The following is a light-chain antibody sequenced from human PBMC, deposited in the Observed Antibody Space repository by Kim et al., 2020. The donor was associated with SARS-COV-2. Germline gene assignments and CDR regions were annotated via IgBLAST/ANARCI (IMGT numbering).Light chain of an antibody. Sequence: TATISFTRSCGSIASNYVQWYQLRPGSSPPAVIYEDNQRPSGVPDRFSCSIDSSSNSASLTISGLKTEDEADYYCQSYDSSNQVFGGGTQLTVL. CDR3: QSYDSSNQV. V-gene: IGLV6-57*01. CDR2: EDN. CDR1: CGSIASNY. J-gene: IGLJ3*02.